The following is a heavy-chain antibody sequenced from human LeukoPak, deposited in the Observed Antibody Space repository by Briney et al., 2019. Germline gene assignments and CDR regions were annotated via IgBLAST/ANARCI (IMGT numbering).Heavy chain of an antibody. CDR1: GFTFGRYS. CDR2: ISSGSSYI. Sequence: PGGSLRLSCAACGFTFGRYSMTWVRQAPGKGLEWVSSISSGSSYIYYADSVKGRFTISRDNAKNSLYLQMNSLRAEDTAVYYCARDQGDELRYFDWLLLDYYYYGMDVWGQGTTVTVSS. D-gene: IGHD3-9*01. J-gene: IGHJ6*02. V-gene: IGHV3-21*01. CDR3: ARDQGDELRYFDWLLLDYYYYGMDV.